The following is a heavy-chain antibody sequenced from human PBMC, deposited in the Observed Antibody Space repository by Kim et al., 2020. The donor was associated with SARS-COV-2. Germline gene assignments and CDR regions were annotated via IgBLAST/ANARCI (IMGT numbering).Heavy chain of an antibody. J-gene: IGHJ4*02. D-gene: IGHD6-13*01. CDR2: ISWDGGSI. V-gene: IGHV3-9*01. Sequence: GGSLRLSCAASGFTFGDYAMHWVRQAPGKGLEWVSGISWDGGSIGYADSVKGRFTISRDNAKNSLYLQMNSLRAEDTALYYCAKDIWWSSSWYYFDYWGEGGLVAVSS. CDR3: AKDIWWSSSWYYFDY. CDR1: GFTFGDYA.